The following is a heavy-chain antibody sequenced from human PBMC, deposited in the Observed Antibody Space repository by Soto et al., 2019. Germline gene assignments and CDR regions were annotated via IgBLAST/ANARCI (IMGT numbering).Heavy chain of an antibody. CDR3: ARVVVSMILVAIAGFDN. D-gene: IGHD3-22*01. CDR2: ISTYNGNT. CDR1: GYTFTSYG. J-gene: IGHJ4*02. Sequence: QVQLVQSGAEVKKPGASVKVSCKASGYTFTSYGISWVRQAPGQGLEWMGWISTYNGNTNYAQNLQGRVTMTTDTSTGTAYMELRSLRSDDTAVYYCARVVVSMILVAIAGFDNWGQGTQVTVSS. V-gene: IGHV1-18*04.